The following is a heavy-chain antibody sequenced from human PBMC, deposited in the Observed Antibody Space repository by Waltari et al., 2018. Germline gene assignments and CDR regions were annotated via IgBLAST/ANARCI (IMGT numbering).Heavy chain of an antibody. CDR1: GSAFSRYA. J-gene: IGHJ4*02. CDR3: AKDDTVTRGY. D-gene: IGHD4-4*01. CDR2: ISGSGGST. V-gene: IGHV3-23*01. Sequence: VQLLEPGGGLVQPGGSLTLSCAASGSAFSRYARSRVRQAPGKEMKWVSAISGSGGSTYYANSVKGRFTISRDNSKNTLYLQMNSLRAEDTAVYYCAKDDTVTRGYWGQGTLVTVSS.